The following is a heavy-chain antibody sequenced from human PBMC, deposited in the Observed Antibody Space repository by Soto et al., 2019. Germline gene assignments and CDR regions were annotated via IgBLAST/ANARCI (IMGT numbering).Heavy chain of an antibody. CDR3: AKDGGATPLNLRYNKHDY. CDR2: ISGSGAST. J-gene: IGHJ4*02. V-gene: IGHV3-23*01. Sequence: EVQLLESGGGLVQPGGSLRLSCAASGFTFSTYAMSWVRQAPGKGLEWVSAISGSGASTYYADSVKGRFTISRDNSKDTLYLQMNSLSAEDAAVYYCAKDGGATPLNLRYNKHDYWGQGTPVTVSS. D-gene: IGHD2-15*01. CDR1: GFTFSTYA.